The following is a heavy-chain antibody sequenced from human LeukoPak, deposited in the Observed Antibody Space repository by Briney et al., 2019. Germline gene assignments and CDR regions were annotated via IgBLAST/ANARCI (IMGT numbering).Heavy chain of an antibody. Sequence: PGESLRLSCAASGFTFSSYGMHWVRQAPGKGLEGVAFIRYDGSNKYYADSVKGRFTISRDNSKNTLYLQMNSLRAEDTAVYYCAKDRMNYYDSSGSEFDYWGQGTLVTVSS. V-gene: IGHV3-30*02. CDR2: IRYDGSNK. D-gene: IGHD3-22*01. CDR3: AKDRMNYYDSSGSEFDY. CDR1: GFTFSSYG. J-gene: IGHJ4*02.